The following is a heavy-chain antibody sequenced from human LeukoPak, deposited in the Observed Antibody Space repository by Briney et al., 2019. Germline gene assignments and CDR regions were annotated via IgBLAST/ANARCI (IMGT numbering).Heavy chain of an antibody. CDR1: GFTFKNYA. J-gene: IGHJ3*02. CDR2: ISGSGGST. Sequence: GGSLRLSCAASGFTFKNYAMSWVRQAPGKGLEWVSAISGSGGSTYYADSVKGRFTISRDNSKNTLYLQMNSLRAEDTAVYYCAKDIRAYGGNAFDIWGQGTMVTVSS. CDR3: AKDIRAYGGNAFDI. V-gene: IGHV3-23*01. D-gene: IGHD4-23*01.